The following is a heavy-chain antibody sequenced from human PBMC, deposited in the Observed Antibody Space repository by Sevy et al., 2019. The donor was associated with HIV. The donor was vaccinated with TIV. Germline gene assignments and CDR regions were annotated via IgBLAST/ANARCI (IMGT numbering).Heavy chain of an antibody. D-gene: IGHD6-13*01. J-gene: IGHJ4*02. CDR2: ISYDGSNK. CDR3: ARDRGGQQLALDY. CDR1: GFTFSSYA. Sequence: GESLKISCAASGFTFSSYAMHWVRQAPGKGLEWVAVISYDGSNKYYADSVKGRFTISRDNSKNTLYLQMNSLRAEDTAVYYCARDRGGQQLALDYWGQGTLVTVSS. V-gene: IGHV3-30*04.